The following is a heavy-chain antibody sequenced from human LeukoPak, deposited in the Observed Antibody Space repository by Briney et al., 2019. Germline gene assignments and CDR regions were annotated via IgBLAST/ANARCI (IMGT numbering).Heavy chain of an antibody. CDR2: ISYDGSNK. V-gene: IGHV3-30*18. Sequence: GRSLRLSCAASGFTFSNYGMHWVRQAPGKGLEWVAVISYDGSNKYYADSVKGRFTISRDNSKNTLYLQMNSLRAEDTAVYYYANNAIEYQLLYVDYWGQGTLVTVSS. D-gene: IGHD2-2*01. J-gene: IGHJ4*02. CDR1: GFTFSNYG. CDR3: ANNAIEYQLLYVDY.